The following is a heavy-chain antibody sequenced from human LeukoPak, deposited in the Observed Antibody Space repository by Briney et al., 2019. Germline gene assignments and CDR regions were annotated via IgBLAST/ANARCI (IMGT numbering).Heavy chain of an antibody. J-gene: IGHJ4*02. D-gene: IGHD5-18*01. CDR2: ISWNSGSI. V-gene: IGHV3-9*01. CDR1: GFTFDDYA. CDR3: AKDLSDPVMVIES. Sequence: GRSLRLSCAASGFTFDDYAMHWVRQAPGKGLEWVSGISWNSGSIGYADSVKGRLTISRDNSKNTLYLQMNSLRAEDTAVYYCAKDLSDPVMVIESWGQGTLVTVSS.